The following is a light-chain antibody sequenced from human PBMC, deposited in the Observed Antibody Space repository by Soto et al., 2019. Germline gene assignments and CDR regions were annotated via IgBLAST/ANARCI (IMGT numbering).Light chain of an antibody. J-gene: IGKJ4*01. CDR3: QQYKDWPPLT. CDR2: GAS. CDR1: QNVNIN. Sequence: EIVMTQSPVTLSVSPGERVTLSCRASQNVNINVAWYQPRPGQAPRVLIYGASNRASGIPDRFSGSGSGTDFTLTISSLEPDDFELYYCQQYKDWPPLTFGGGTRVEIK. V-gene: IGKV3D-15*01.